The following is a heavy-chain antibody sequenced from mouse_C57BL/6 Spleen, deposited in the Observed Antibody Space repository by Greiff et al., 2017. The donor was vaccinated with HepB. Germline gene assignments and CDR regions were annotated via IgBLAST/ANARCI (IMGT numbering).Heavy chain of an antibody. CDR1: GYSITSGYY. Sequence: ESGPGLVKPSQSLSLTCSVTGYSITSGYYWNWIRQFPGNKLEWMGYISYDGSNNYNPSLKNRISITRDTSKNQFCLKLNSVTTADTATYYCARGGYYYYGSPYAMDYWGQGTSVTVSS. V-gene: IGHV3-6*01. D-gene: IGHD1-1*01. CDR2: ISYDGSN. CDR3: ARGGYYYYGSPYAMDY. J-gene: IGHJ4*01.